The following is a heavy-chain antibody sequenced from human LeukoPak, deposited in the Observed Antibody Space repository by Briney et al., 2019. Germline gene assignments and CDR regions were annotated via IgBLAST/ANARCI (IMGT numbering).Heavy chain of an antibody. CDR1: GFTFSSYA. CDR3: AKGQPVYYYGSGSPTPLVAY. D-gene: IGHD3-10*01. V-gene: IGHV3-23*01. CDR2: ISGSGGST. Sequence: GGSLRLSCAASGFTFSSYAMSWVRQAPGKGLEWVSAISGSGGSTYYADSVKGRFTISRDNSKNTLYLQMNSLRAEDTAVYYCAKGQPVYYYGSGSPTPLVAYWGQGTRVTVSS. J-gene: IGHJ4*02.